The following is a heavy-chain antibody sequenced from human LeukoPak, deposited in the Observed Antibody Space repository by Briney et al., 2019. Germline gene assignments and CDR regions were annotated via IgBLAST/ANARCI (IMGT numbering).Heavy chain of an antibody. Sequence: GGSLRLSCSVSGFTFSTYVMHCVRQAPGKGLEYVSAISSNGDNTYYADSVKGRFTISRDNSKNTLYLQMSSLRADDTAVYYCVRGTGYWGQGTLVTVSS. CDR2: ISSNGDNT. CDR1: GFTFSTYV. J-gene: IGHJ4*02. V-gene: IGHV3-64D*06. CDR3: VRGTGY.